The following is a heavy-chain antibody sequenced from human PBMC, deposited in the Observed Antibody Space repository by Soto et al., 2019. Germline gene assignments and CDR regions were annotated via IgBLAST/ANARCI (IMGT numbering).Heavy chain of an antibody. CDR2: IGTAGDT. J-gene: IGHJ4*02. CDR3: ARGESSGWSVSYYFDY. CDR1: GFTFSSYD. V-gene: IGHV3-13*01. Sequence: GGSLRLSCAASGFTFSSYDMHWVRQATGKGLEWVSAIGTAGDTYYPGSVKGRFTISRENAKNSLYLQMNSLRAEDTAVYYCARGESSGWSVSYYFDYWGQGTLVTVSS. D-gene: IGHD6-19*01.